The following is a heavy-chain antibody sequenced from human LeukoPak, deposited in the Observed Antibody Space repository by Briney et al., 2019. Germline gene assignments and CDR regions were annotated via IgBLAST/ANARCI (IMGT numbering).Heavy chain of an antibody. V-gene: IGHV4-59*08. CDR3: ARGSGWYYY. CDR2: IYYSGST. J-gene: IGHJ4*02. CDR1: GGSISSYY. D-gene: IGHD6-19*01. Sequence: SETLSLTRTVSGGSISSYYWSWVRQPPGQGLEWIGYIYYSGSTNYNPSLKSRVTISVDTSKNQFSLKVSSVTVADTAVYYCARGSGWYYYWGQGTLVTVSS.